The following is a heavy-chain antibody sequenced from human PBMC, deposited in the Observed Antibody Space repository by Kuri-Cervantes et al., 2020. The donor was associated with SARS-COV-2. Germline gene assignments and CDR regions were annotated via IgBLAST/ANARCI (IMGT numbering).Heavy chain of an antibody. D-gene: IGHD3-22*01. CDR2: IGYAGTKK. CDR1: GFTFSSYA. J-gene: IGHJ4*02. V-gene: IGHV3-30*04. CDR3: ATPREYYDSSGSFDY. Sequence: GESLKISCAASGFTFSSYAMHWVRQAPGKGLEWVAVIGYAGTKKYYADSVKGRFTISRDNSKNTLYLQMNSLRAEDTAVYYCATPREYYDSSGSFDYWGQGTLVTVSS.